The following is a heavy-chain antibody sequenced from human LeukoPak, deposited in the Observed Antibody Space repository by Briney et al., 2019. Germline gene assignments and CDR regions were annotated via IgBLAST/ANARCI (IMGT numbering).Heavy chain of an antibody. CDR1: GFTFGNYW. CDR2: IRQDGSEK. Sequence: PGGSLRLSCAASGFTFGNYWMSWVRQAPGKGLEWVANIRQDGSEKFYLDSVKGRFTISRDNDKTSLYLQMNSLRGEDTAVYFCVRVGGSWELILWGQGTLVTVS. V-gene: IGHV3-7*01. CDR3: VRVGGSWELIL. D-gene: IGHD1-26*01. J-gene: IGHJ4*02.